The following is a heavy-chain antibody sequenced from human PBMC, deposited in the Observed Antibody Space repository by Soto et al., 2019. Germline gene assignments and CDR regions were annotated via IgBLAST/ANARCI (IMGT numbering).Heavy chain of an antibody. CDR3: ARHRGGAAAGRYNWFDP. CDR2: IYPGDSDT. CDR1: GYSFTSYW. J-gene: IGHJ5*02. V-gene: IGHV5-51*01. D-gene: IGHD6-13*01. Sequence: GESLKISCKGSGYSFTSYWIGWVRQMPGKGLEWMGIIYPGDSDTRYSPSFQGQVTISADKSISTAYLQWSSLKASDTAMYYCARHRGGAAAGRYNWFDPWGQGTLVTVSS.